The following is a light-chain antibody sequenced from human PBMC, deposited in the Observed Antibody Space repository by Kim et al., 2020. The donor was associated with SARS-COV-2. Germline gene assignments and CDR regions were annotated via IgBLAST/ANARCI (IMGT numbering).Light chain of an antibody. CDR3: NSRDSSGNHYV. CDR2: GKN. V-gene: IGLV3-19*01. Sequence: SSGLTQDPAVSVALGQTVRITCQGDSLRSYYASWYQQKPGQAPVLVIYGKNNRPSGIPDPFSGSSSGNTASLTITGAQAEDEADYYCNSRDSSGNHYVFGTGTKVTVL. CDR1: SLRSYY. J-gene: IGLJ1*01.